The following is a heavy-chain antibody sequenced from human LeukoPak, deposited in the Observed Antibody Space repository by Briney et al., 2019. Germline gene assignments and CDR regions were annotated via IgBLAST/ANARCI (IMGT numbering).Heavy chain of an antibody. D-gene: IGHD3-10*01. CDR2: IYYGGST. J-gene: IGHJ4*02. CDR3: ARVVYYGSGKHFDY. CDR1: GGSISTYY. V-gene: IGHV4-59*01. Sequence: SETLSLTCTVSGGSISTYYWSWIRQPPGKGLEWIGYIYYGGSTNYNPSLKSRVTISVDTSKNQFSLKLSSVTAADTAVYHCARVVYYGSGKHFDYWGQGTLVTVSS.